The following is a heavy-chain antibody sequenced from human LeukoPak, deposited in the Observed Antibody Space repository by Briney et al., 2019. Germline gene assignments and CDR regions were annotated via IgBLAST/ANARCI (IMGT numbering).Heavy chain of an antibody. CDR1: GYTFTGYY. CDR2: INPNSGGT. J-gene: IGHJ4*02. CDR3: ARVGYSGYEDKPWQR. D-gene: IGHD5-12*01. Sequence: GASVKVSCKASGYTFTGYYMHWVRQAPGQGLEWMGWINPNSGGTNYAQKFQGRVTMTRDTSISTAYMELSRLRSDDTAVYYCARVGYSGYEDKPWQRWGQGTLVTVSS. V-gene: IGHV1-2*02.